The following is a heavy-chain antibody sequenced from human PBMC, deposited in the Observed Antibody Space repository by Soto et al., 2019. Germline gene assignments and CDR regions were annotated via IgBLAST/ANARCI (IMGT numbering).Heavy chain of an antibody. D-gene: IGHD6-19*01. Sequence: QVQLVESGGGVVQPGRSLRVSCAASGFTFSIYAMHWVRQAPGTGLEWVAVISYDGTKTYYADSVKGRFTISRDNSKNTVYLTMNSLRDEDTAVDYCAKDRGPRRQWLRDHVDYWGQGTLVTVSP. CDR1: GFTFSIYA. V-gene: IGHV3-30*18. J-gene: IGHJ4*02. CDR2: ISYDGTKT. CDR3: AKDRGPRRQWLRDHVDY.